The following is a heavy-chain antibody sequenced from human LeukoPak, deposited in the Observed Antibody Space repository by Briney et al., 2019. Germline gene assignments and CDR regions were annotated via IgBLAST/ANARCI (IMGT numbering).Heavy chain of an antibody. D-gene: IGHD1-26*01. V-gene: IGHV3-21*04. CDR3: ARAPRFRLVGVPKGPFDP. J-gene: IGHJ5*02. Sequence: GGSLRLSCAASGYTFSSYGMHWVRQAPGKGLEWVSSISSSSSYIYYADSVKGRFTISRDNAKNSLYLQMNSLRAEDTAVYYCARAPRFRLVGVPKGPFDPWGQGTLVTVSS. CDR1: GYTFSSYG. CDR2: ISSSSSYI.